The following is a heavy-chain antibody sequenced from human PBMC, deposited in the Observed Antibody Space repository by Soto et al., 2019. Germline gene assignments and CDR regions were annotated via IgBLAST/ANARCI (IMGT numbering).Heavy chain of an antibody. CDR2: ISYDGSNK. V-gene: IGHV3-30-3*01. CDR3: YGYRPFDY. J-gene: IGHJ4*02. D-gene: IGHD5-18*01. Sequence: VGSLRVSCAASGFTFSSYAMHWVRQAPGKGLEWVAVISYDGSNKYYADSVKGRFTISRDNSKNTLCLQMNSLRAEDTAVYYCYGYRPFDYWGQGTLVTVSS. CDR1: GFTFSSYA.